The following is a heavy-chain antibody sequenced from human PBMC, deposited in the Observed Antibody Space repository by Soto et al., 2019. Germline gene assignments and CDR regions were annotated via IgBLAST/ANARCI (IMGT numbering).Heavy chain of an antibody. Sequence: GSLRLSCAASGFTFSSYWMSWVRQAPGKGLEWVANIKQDGSEKYYVDSVKGRFTLSRDNAKNSLQLQMNSLRAEDTAIYFCARVAYGNGWIFDYWGRGTLVTVS. V-gene: IGHV3-7*04. D-gene: IGHD6-19*01. CDR3: ARVAYGNGWIFDY. CDR2: IKQDGSEK. J-gene: IGHJ4*01. CDR1: GFTFSSYW.